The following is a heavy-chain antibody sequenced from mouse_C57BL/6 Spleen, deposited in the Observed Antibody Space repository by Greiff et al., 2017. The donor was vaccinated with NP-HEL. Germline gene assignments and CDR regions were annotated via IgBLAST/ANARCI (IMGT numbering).Heavy chain of an antibody. CDR3: AREGGYGRAMDY. CDR2: INYDGSST. J-gene: IGHJ4*01. D-gene: IGHD2-2*01. V-gene: IGHV5-16*01. CDR1: GFTFSDYY. Sequence: EVKLMESEGGLVQPGSSMKLSCTASGFTFSDYYMAWVRQVPEKGLEWVANINYDGSSTYYLDSLKSRFIISRDNAKNILYLQMSSLKSEDTATYYCAREGGYGRAMDYWGQGTSVTVSS.